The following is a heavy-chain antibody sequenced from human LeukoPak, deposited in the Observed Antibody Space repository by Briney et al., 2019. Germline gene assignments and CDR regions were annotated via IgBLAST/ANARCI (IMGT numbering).Heavy chain of an antibody. Sequence: ASVKVSCKASGYAFTGYYMHWVRQAPGQGPEWMGWINPNSGGTNYAQKFQGRVTMTRDTSISTAYMELSRLRSDDTAVYYCASRRGSGSPVDYWGQGTLVTVSS. D-gene: IGHD3-10*01. CDR2: INPNSGGT. CDR1: GYAFTGYY. J-gene: IGHJ4*02. V-gene: IGHV1-2*02. CDR3: ASRRGSGSPVDY.